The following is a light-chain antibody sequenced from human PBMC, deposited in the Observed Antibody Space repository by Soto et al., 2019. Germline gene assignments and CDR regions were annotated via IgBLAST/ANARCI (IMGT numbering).Light chain of an antibody. CDR2: DVS. CDR3: SSYTSSSTLYV. V-gene: IGLV2-14*01. CDR1: SSDVGGYNY. J-gene: IGLJ1*01. Sequence: QSVLTQPASVSWSPGQSITISCTGTSSDVGGYNYVSWYQQHPGKAPKLMIYDVSNRPSGVSNRFSGSKSGKTASLTISGLQAEDEADYYCSSYTSSSTLYVFGTGTKVTVL.